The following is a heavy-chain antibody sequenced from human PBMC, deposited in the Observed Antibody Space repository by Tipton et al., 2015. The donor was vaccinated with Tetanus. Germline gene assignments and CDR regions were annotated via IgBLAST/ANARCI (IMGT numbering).Heavy chain of an antibody. CDR1: GFTFSSYA. CDR2: ISGSGGST. CDR3: GIKSGSLYYYDSSGSRTLDY. V-gene: IGHV3-23*01. D-gene: IGHD3-22*01. Sequence: SLRLSCAASGFTFSSYAMSWVRQAPGKGLEWVSAISGSGGSTYYADSVKGRFTISRDNSKNTLYLQMNSLRAEDTAVYYCGIKSGSLYYYDSSGSRTLDYWGQGTLSPSPQ. J-gene: IGHJ4*02.